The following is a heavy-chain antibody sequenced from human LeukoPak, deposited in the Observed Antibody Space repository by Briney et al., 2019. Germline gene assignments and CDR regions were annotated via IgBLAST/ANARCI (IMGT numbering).Heavy chain of an antibody. CDR2: ISSSSSYI. Sequence: GGSLRLSCAASGFXFSSYSINWVRQAPGKGLEWVSSISSSSSYIYYADSVKGRFTISRDNAKNSLYLQMNSLRAEDTAVYYCARGFSRRGHYFDYWGQGTLVTVSS. CDR1: GFXFSSYS. J-gene: IGHJ4*02. D-gene: IGHD3-10*01. V-gene: IGHV3-21*01. CDR3: ARGFSRRGHYFDY.